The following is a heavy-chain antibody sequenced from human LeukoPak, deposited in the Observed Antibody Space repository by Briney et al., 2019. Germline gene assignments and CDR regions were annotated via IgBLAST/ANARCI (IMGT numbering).Heavy chain of an antibody. CDR1: GGSISSYY. CDR2: IYYSGST. V-gene: IGHV4-59*01. CDR3: ARRGSYHPVGYFDY. J-gene: IGHJ4*02. Sequence: PSETLSLTCTVSGGSISSYYWSWIRQPPGKGLEWIGYIYYSGSTNYNPSLKSRVTISVDTSKDQFSLKLSSVTAADTAVYYCARRGSYHPVGYFDYWGQGTLVTVSS. D-gene: IGHD1-26*01.